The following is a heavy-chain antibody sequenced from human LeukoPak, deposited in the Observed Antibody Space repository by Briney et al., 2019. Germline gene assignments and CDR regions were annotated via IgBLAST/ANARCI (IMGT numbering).Heavy chain of an antibody. Sequence: PSETLSLTCAVSGYSISNGYDWCWIRQPPGKGLEWIGSISYSGSTYYNPSLKSRVTISVDTSKNHFSLKLSSVTAADTAVYYCATDSNRGILEWFQYWGQGSLVTVSS. CDR3: ATDSNRGILEWFQY. J-gene: IGHJ1*01. CDR1: GYSISNGYD. CDR2: ISYSGST. V-gene: IGHV4-38-2*01. D-gene: IGHD3-3*01.